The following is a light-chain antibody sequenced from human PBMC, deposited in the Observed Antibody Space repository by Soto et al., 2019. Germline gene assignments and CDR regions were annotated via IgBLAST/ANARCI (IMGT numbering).Light chain of an antibody. CDR3: QQYKRYLPGT. Sequence: DIPMTQSPSTLSASVGDRVTITCRASQSISSWLAWYQQKPGKAPKLLIYDASSLESGVPSSFSGSGSGTEFTLTISSLQPDDFATYYCQQYKRYLPGTYGQGTKGEIK. V-gene: IGKV1-5*01. J-gene: IGKJ1*01. CDR1: QSISSW. CDR2: DAS.